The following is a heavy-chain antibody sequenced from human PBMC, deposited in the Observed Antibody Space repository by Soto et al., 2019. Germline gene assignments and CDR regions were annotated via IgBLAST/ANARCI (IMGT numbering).Heavy chain of an antibody. Sequence: ASVKVSCKASGYTFTNYAMHWVRQAPGQRLEWMGWINAGNGNTKYSQKFQGRVTISVDTSKNQISLKLSSVTAADTAVYYCASTRENPGIFDYWGQGPLVTVSS. CDR1: GYTFTNYA. D-gene: IGHD2-2*01. J-gene: IGHJ4*02. CDR2: INAGNGNT. V-gene: IGHV1-3*01. CDR3: ASTRENPGIFDY.